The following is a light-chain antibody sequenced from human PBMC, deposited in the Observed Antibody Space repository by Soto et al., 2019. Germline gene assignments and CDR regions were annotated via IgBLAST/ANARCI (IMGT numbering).Light chain of an antibody. Sequence: QSVLTQPPSASGSPGQSVTISCTGTSSDIGGYNFVSWYQQHPGKAPKLMIDEVNKRPSGVPDRFSGSKSGNTASLTGSGLQAEDEADYYCSSYADTNNLVFGGGTKVTVL. CDR3: SSYADTNNLV. V-gene: IGLV2-8*01. CDR1: SSDIGGYNF. CDR2: EVN. J-gene: IGLJ2*01.